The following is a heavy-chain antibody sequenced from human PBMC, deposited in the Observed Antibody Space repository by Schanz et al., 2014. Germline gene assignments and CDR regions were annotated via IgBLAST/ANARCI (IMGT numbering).Heavy chain of an antibody. Sequence: QVQLVQSGAEVKKPGASVKVSCKASGYTFSSYGITWVRQAPGQGLEWVGWISPYTGNTHYFDKMEGRVTMTTDTSTSTAYMELSSLRSDDTAVYYCARGGGPEDVFDIWGQGTILTVSS. CDR2: ISPYTGNT. D-gene: IGHD5-12*01. V-gene: IGHV1-18*01. CDR1: GYTFSSYG. CDR3: ARGGGPEDVFDI. J-gene: IGHJ3*02.